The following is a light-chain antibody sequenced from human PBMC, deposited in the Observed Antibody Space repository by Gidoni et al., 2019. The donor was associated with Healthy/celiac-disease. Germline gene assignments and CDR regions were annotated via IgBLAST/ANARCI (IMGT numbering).Light chain of an antibody. J-gene: IGKJ5*01. V-gene: IGKV4-1*01. CDR3: QQDYSTPIT. Sequence: DIVMTQSPDSLAVSLGERATINCKSSQSALYSSNNKNYLAWYQQKPGQPPKLLIYWASTREAGVPDRFSGSGSGTDFTLTISSLQAEDVAVYYCQQDYSTPITFGQXTRLEIK. CDR2: WAS. CDR1: QSALYSSNNKNY.